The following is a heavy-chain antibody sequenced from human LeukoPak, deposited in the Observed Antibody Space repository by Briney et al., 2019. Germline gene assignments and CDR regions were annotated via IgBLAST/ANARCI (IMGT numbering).Heavy chain of an antibody. J-gene: IGHJ3*02. D-gene: IGHD6-19*01. CDR1: GYTFTSYY. CDR3: ARDSPQSRLVRAFDI. V-gene: IGHV1-46*01. Sequence: GASVKVSCKASGYTFTSYYIHWVRQAPGQGLEWMGIINPSGGSTSYAQKFQGRVTMTRDTSTSTVYMELSSLRSEDTAVYYCARDSPQSRLVRAFDIWGQGTMVTVSS. CDR2: INPSGGST.